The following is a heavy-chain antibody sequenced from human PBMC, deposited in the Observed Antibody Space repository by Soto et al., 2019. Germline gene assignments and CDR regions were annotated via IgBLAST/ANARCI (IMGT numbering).Heavy chain of an antibody. D-gene: IGHD3-10*01. Sequence: PGGSLRLSCAASGFIFSSYGMHWVRQAPGKGLEWVAGIWYDGSNTFYSDAVKGRFSISRDNSKNTVDLQMNSLRAEDTAVYYYSKSMAGAPGCLDPWGQGILVPVSS. CDR1: GFIFSSYG. V-gene: IGHV3-33*06. CDR3: SKSMAGAPGCLDP. CDR2: IWYDGSNT. J-gene: IGHJ5*02.